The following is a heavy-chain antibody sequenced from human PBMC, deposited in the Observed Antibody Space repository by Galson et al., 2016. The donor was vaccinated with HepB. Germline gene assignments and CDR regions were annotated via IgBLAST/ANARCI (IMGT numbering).Heavy chain of an antibody. CDR1: GYTFTRYG. D-gene: IGHD1-26*01. CDR2: ISGYNGDT. J-gene: IGHJ4*02. CDR3: ARDLVGIVGATTPGRYFDY. Sequence: SVKVSCKASGYTFTRYGISWVRQAPGQGLEWMGWISGYNGDTNYAQKTQGRVTMTTDTSTSTAYMELRSLRSDDTAVYYCARDLVGIVGATTPGRYFDYWGQGTLVTVSS. V-gene: IGHV1-18*04.